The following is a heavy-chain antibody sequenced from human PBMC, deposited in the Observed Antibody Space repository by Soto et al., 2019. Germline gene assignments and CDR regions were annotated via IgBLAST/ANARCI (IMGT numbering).Heavy chain of an antibody. CDR1: GYTFTSYY. D-gene: IGHD6-13*01. V-gene: IGHV1-18*04. CDR2: ISAYNGNT. J-gene: IGHJ6*02. CDR3: AREAQQLVPQGYYYYGMAV. Sequence: GASVKVSCKASGYTFTSYYMHWVRQAPGQGLEWMGWISAYNGNTNYAQKLQGRVTMSTDTATGTAYMELRSLRSDDTAVYYCAREAQQLVPQGYYYYGMAVWGQGTTVTVSS.